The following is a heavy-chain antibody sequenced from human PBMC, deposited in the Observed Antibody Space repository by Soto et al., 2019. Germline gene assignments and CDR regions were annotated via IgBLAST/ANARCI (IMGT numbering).Heavy chain of an antibody. CDR1: GDSISSGGYH. Sequence: SETLSLTCTVSGDSISSGGYHWSWIRQHPGKGLEWIGYIHYSGNTYYNPSFKSRVTISVDTSKNHFSLELTSVTAADTAVYYCARGFLPLSGSGSDYFDSWGQGTLVTVSS. V-gene: IGHV4-31*03. CDR2: IHYSGNT. J-gene: IGHJ4*02. CDR3: ARGFLPLSGSGSDYFDS. D-gene: IGHD3-10*01.